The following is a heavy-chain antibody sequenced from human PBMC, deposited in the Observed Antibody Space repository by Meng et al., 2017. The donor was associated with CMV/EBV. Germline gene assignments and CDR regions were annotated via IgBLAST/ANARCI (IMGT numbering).Heavy chain of an antibody. D-gene: IGHD6-13*01. CDR3: ARGGIAATGLH. V-gene: IGHV4-39*06. J-gene: IGHJ4*02. CDR2: IYYSGST. CDR1: GGSISSSSNY. Sequence: RLHRLASGPGLVQHSATLSRTCTVSGGSISSSSNYWGWIRQPPGKGLEWIGSIYYSGSTYYNPSLKSRVTISVDTSKNQFSLKLSSVTAADTAVYYCARGGIAATGLHWGQGTLVTVSS.